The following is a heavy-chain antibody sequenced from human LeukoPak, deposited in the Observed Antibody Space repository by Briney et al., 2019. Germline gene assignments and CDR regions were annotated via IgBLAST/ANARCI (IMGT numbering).Heavy chain of an antibody. D-gene: IGHD3-3*01. V-gene: IGHV3-33*08. J-gene: IGHJ6*02. CDR1: GFTFSSYW. CDR2: IWYDGSNK. CDR3: ARDLLYDSGYHYGMDV. Sequence: TGGSLRLSCAAAGFTFSSYWMHWVRQVPGKGLQWVAVIWYDGSNKYYADSVKGRFTISRDNSKNTLYLQMNSLRAEDTAVYYCARDLLYDSGYHYGMDVWGQGATVTVSS.